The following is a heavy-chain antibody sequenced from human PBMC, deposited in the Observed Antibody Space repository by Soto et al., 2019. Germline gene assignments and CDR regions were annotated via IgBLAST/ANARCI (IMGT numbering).Heavy chain of an antibody. V-gene: IGHV4-31*03. CDR1: GGSISSGGYY. D-gene: IGHD3-3*01. CDR2: IYYSGST. J-gene: IGHJ6*03. CDR3: ARGHPYYDFWSGYRGYYYMEV. Sequence: SETLSLTCTVSGGSISSGGYYWSWIRQHPGKGLEWIGYIYYSGSTYYNPSLKSRVTISVDTSKNQFSLKLSSVTAADTAVYYCARGHPYYDFWSGYRGYYYMEVRGKGTTVTVPS.